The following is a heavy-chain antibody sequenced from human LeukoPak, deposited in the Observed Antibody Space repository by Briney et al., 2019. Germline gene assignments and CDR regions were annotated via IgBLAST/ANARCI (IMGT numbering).Heavy chain of an antibody. J-gene: IGHJ6*03. V-gene: IGHV3-7*01. CDR1: GFTFSRYW. Sequence: LAGGSLRLSCAASGFTFSRYWMSWVRQAPGKGLEWVANIKQDGSEKYYVDSVKGRFTISRDNAKNSLYLQMNSLRAEDTAVYYCARDEAVPAAMTYYYYYYMDVWGKGTTVTVSS. D-gene: IGHD2-2*01. CDR2: IKQDGSEK. CDR3: ARDEAVPAAMTYYYYYYMDV.